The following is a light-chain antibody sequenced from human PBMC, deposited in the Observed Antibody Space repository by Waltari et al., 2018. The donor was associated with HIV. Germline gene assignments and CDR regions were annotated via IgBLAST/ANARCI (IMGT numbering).Light chain of an antibody. V-gene: IGLV1-47*01. Sequence: QSVVPQPPSASGTPGQTISISCSGDISNLGGNFVYWYQQRPGTAPRLLIYRNDQRPSGVPDRFSGSKSATSASLAISGLRSEDEGDYHCSTWDNSLSHWVFGGGTKVTVL. CDR2: RND. J-gene: IGLJ3*02. CDR1: ISNLGGNF. CDR3: STWDNSLSHWV.